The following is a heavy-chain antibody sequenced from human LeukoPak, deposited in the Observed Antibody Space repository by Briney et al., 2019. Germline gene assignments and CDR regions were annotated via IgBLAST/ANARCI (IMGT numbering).Heavy chain of an antibody. Sequence: SETLSLTCAVYGGSFSGYYWNWIRQPPGKGLEWIGEINHSGSTNYNPSLKSRVTISVDTSKNQFSLKLSSVTAADTAVYYCARRPTAGGYFPRGYWGQGTLVTVSS. J-gene: IGHJ4*02. D-gene: IGHD1-26*01. CDR3: ARRPTAGGYFPRGY. CDR1: GGSFSGYY. CDR2: INHSGST. V-gene: IGHV4-34*01.